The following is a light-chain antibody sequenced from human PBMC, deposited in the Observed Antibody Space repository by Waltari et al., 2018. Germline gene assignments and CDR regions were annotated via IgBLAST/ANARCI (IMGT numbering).Light chain of an antibody. J-gene: IGKJ1*01. CDR2: LGS. CDR3: MQSLQALWT. V-gene: IGKV2-28*01. Sequence: DIVVTQSPLSLPVTPGEPASISCRSSQSLLHSTGNNYLDWYLQKPGQSPQLLIYLGSYRASGVPDRFSGSRSGTDFTLKISRVEAEDVGVYYCMQSLQALWTFGQGTKVEIK. CDR1: QSLLHSTGNNY.